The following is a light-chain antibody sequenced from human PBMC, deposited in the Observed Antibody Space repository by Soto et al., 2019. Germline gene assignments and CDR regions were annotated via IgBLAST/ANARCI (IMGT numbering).Light chain of an antibody. Sequence: EIVLTQSPGTLSVSPGDTATLSCRANQSVNSNLAWYQQKRGQPPRLLISDASTRASGIAARFSGAGSGTDFTLTISSLQSEDFAVYYCQQYNNWPPLTFVGGTKVEIK. CDR3: QQYNNWPPLT. J-gene: IGKJ4*01. CDR1: QSVNSN. CDR2: DAS. V-gene: IGKV3-15*01.